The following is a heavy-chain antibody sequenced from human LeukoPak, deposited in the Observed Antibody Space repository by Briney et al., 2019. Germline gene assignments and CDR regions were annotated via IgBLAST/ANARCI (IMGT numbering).Heavy chain of an antibody. Sequence: GALRLSCAASGFTFSSYRMNWVRQAPGKGLEWVSSISVGSSYIYYADSVKGRFTISRDNAKNSLYLQMNSLRAKDTAVYYCARDGPQWEPSYWGQGTLVTVSS. J-gene: IGHJ4*02. CDR1: GFTFSSYR. D-gene: IGHD1-26*01. V-gene: IGHV3-21*01. CDR3: ARDGPQWEPSY. CDR2: ISVGSSYI.